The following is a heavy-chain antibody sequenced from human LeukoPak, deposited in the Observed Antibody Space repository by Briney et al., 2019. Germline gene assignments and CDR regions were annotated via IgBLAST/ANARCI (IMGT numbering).Heavy chain of an antibody. Sequence: SGGSLRLSCVASEFTVSSSYMNWVRQAPGKGLEWVSVIYSGGSTYYADSVKGRFTMSRDIAKNTVSLQMNSLRAEDTAVYYCARDHGGEPGYFDFWGQGTLVTVSS. CDR3: ARDHGGEPGYFDF. CDR2: IYSGGST. J-gene: IGHJ4*02. D-gene: IGHD4-23*01. V-gene: IGHV3-66*01. CDR1: EFTVSSSY.